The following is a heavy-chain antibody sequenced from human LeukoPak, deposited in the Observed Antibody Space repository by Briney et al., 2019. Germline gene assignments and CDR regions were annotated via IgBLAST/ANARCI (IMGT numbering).Heavy chain of an antibody. CDR3: ARLDGGQLGHCSSTSCNGAFDI. CDR1: GDSISSGPYF. Sequence: SETLSLTCTVSGDSISSGPYFWGWIRQPPGKGLEWLGNIHYTGSTYHKSSLRSRVTMSVDTSKNQFSLMLRSVTAAETAMYYCARLDGGQLGHCSSTSCNGAFDIWGQGAMVTVSS. D-gene: IGHD2-2*01. J-gene: IGHJ3*02. V-gene: IGHV4-39*07. CDR2: IHYTGST.